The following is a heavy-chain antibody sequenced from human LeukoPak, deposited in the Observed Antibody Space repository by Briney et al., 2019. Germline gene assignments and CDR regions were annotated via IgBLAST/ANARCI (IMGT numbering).Heavy chain of an antibody. D-gene: IGHD6-13*01. J-gene: IGHJ4*02. CDR2: INTDGSTT. V-gene: IGHV3-74*01. CDR3: ARVAGGTTFDY. CDR1: GFSFSSYW. Sequence: GGSLRLSSAASGFSFSSYWMHWVRQAPGKGLVWVSRINTDGSTTTYADSVKGRFTISRDTAKNTLYLQMNSLRAEDTAVYYCARVAGGTTFDYWGQGALVTVSS.